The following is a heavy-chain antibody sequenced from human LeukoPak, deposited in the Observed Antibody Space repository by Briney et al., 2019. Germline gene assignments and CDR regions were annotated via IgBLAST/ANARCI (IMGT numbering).Heavy chain of an antibody. D-gene: IGHD1-1*01. V-gene: IGHV1-18*04. Sequence: ASVTVSCTASGYTFTSYGISWVRQAPGQGLEWMGWISAYNGNTNYAQKLQGRVTMTTDTSTSTAYMELRSLRSDDTAVYYCARDRFNWNALGSPFDYWGQGTLVTVSS. CDR2: ISAYNGNT. J-gene: IGHJ4*02. CDR3: ARDRFNWNALGSPFDY. CDR1: GYTFTSYG.